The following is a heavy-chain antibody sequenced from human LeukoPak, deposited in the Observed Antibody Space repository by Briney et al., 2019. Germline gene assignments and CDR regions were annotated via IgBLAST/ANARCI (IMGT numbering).Heavy chain of an antibody. V-gene: IGHV3-48*03. D-gene: IGHD5-24*01. Sequence: GGSLRLSCAASGFTFSSYEMNWVRQAPGKGLEWVSYISSSGSTIYYADSVKGRFTISRDNAKNSLYLQMNSLRAEDTAVYYCARAAGRWLPFFGYWGQGTLVTVSS. CDR2: ISSSGSTI. CDR3: ARAAGRWLPFFGY. J-gene: IGHJ4*02. CDR1: GFTFSSYE.